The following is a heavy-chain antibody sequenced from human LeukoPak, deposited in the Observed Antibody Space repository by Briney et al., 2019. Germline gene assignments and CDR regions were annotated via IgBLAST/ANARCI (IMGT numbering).Heavy chain of an antibody. V-gene: IGHV1-18*01. CDR3: ARDSGELYYYYYYGMDV. CDR1: GYTFTSYG. J-gene: IGHJ6*02. CDR2: ISAYNGNT. Sequence: ASVKVSCKASGYTFTSYGISWVRQAPGQGLEWMGWISAYNGNTNYAQKLQGRVTITTDTSTSTAYMELRSLRSDDTAVYYCARDSGELYYYYYYGMDVWGQGTTVTVSS. D-gene: IGHD3-10*01.